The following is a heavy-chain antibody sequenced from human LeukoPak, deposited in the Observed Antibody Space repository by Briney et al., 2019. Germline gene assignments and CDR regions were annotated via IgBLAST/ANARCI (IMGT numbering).Heavy chain of an antibody. Sequence: SGPTLVKPTQTLTLTCTFSGFSLRTSGVGVGSIHQPPGKALEWLALIYWDDDKRYSPSLKSRLTITKDTSKNEVVLTMTNMDPVDSATYYCAHRPSNWAIDYWGQGTLVTVSS. D-gene: IGHD7-27*01. J-gene: IGHJ4*02. CDR2: IYWDDDK. CDR1: GFSLRTSGVG. CDR3: AHRPSNWAIDY. V-gene: IGHV2-5*02.